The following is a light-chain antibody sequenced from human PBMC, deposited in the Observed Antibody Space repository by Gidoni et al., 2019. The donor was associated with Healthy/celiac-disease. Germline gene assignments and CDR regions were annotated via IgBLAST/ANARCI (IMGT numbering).Light chain of an antibody. CDR1: KVGDKY. CDR2: QDS. CDR3: QAWDSSTVV. Sequence: SYELTQPPSVSVSPGQTASITCSGDKVGDKYACWYQQKPGQAPVLVIYQDSKRPAGIPERFSGSNSGNTATRTISGTQAMDEADYYGQAWDSSTVVFGGGTKLTVL. J-gene: IGLJ2*01. V-gene: IGLV3-1*01.